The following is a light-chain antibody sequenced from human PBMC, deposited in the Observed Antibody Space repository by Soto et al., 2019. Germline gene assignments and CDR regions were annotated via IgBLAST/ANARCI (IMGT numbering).Light chain of an antibody. V-gene: IGLV1-44*01. Sequence: QSVLTQPPSASGTPGQRVTISCSGSSSNVGSNTVNWFQQLPGTAPKLLILSSNERSSGVPDRFSGSKSGTSASLAISGLQSEDEADYYCAAGDASLNGRWVFGGGTKLTVL. J-gene: IGLJ3*02. CDR2: SSN. CDR3: AAGDASLNGRWV. CDR1: SSNVGSNT.